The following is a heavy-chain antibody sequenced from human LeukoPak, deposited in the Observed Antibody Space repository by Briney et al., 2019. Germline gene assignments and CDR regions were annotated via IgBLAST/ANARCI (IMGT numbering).Heavy chain of an antibody. CDR1: GYTFTSYG. J-gene: IGHJ4*02. Sequence: ASVKVSCKASGYTFTSYGISWVRQAPGQGLEWMGWISAYNGNTNYAQKLQGRVTMTTDTSTSTAYMELRSLRSDDTAVYYCASTMTTVTTDLYYFDYWGQGTLVTVSS. CDR2: ISAYNGNT. V-gene: IGHV1-18*01. D-gene: IGHD4-17*01. CDR3: ASTMTTVTTDLYYFDY.